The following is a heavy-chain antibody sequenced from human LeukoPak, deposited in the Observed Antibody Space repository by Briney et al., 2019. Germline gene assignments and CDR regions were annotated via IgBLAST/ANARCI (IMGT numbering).Heavy chain of an antibody. CDR1: GFTFSSYS. J-gene: IGHJ5*02. V-gene: IGHV3-21*01. CDR3: AREAGTSYDWFDP. CDR2: ISSSSSYI. Sequence: PGGSLRLSCAASGFTFSSYSMNGVRQAPGKGLEWVSSISSSSSYIYYADSVKGRFTISRDNAKNSLYLQMNSLRAEDTAVYYCAREAGTSYDWFDPWGQGTLVTVSS. D-gene: IGHD6-19*01.